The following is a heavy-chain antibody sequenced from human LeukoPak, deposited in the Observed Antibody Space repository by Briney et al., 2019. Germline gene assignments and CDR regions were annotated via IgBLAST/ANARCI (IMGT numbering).Heavy chain of an antibody. J-gene: IGHJ6*03. Sequence: GGSLRLSCAASGFTFSGYSMNWVRQAPGKGLEWVSSISSSSSYIYYADSVKGRFTISRDNAKNSLYLQMNSLRAEDTAVYYCAREFSGYSSGWYGDYYYYMDVWGKGTTVTISS. CDR3: AREFSGYSSGWYGDYYYYMDV. CDR1: GFTFSGYS. V-gene: IGHV3-21*01. CDR2: ISSSSSYI. D-gene: IGHD6-19*01.